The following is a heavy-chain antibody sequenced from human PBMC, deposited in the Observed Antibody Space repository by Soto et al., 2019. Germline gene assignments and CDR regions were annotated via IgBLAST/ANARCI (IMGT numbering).Heavy chain of an antibody. J-gene: IGHJ4*02. D-gene: IGHD2-8*01. Sequence: QVQLVESGGGLVKPGGSLRLSCAASGFTFSDYYMSWIRQAPGKGLEWVSYISSRSSTIFYADSVKGRFTISRDNVKNLLYLQMNCLRAEDTAVYYCASGTNGALFFYWGQGILVTVSS. CDR1: GFTFSDYY. CDR2: ISSRSSTI. CDR3: ASGTNGALFFY. V-gene: IGHV3-11*01.